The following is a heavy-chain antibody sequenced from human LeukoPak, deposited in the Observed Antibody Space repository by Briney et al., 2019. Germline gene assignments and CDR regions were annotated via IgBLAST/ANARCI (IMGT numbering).Heavy chain of an antibody. CDR1: GYTFTSYG. Sequence: ASVKVSCKASGYTFTSYGISWVRQAPGQGLEWMGWINPTSGGTNYAQKFQGRVTMTRDTSISTAYMELSRLRSDDTAVYYCAREKWELPDYWGQGTLVTVSS. D-gene: IGHD1-26*01. CDR3: AREKWELPDY. CDR2: INPTSGGT. V-gene: IGHV1-2*02. J-gene: IGHJ4*02.